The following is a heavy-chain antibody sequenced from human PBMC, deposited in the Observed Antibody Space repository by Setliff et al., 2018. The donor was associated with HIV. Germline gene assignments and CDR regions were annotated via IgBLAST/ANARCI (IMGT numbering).Heavy chain of an antibody. Sequence: SETLSLTCGVDAWSLSGYFWVWVRQSPGRGLEWIGEVNYAGSTNYNPSLKSRVTISVDTSKNQFSLRLNSVTAADTALYYCAGKQTVTVDYWGQGTLVTVSS. V-gene: IGHV4-34*01. J-gene: IGHJ4*02. CDR3: AGKQTVTVDY. CDR2: VNYAGST. D-gene: IGHD4-4*01. CDR1: AWSLSGYF.